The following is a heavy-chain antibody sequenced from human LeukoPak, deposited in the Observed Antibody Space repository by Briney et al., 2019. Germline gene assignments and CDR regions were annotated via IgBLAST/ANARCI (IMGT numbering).Heavy chain of an antibody. V-gene: IGHV3-33*01. J-gene: IGHJ4*02. CDR3: ARGNYHNSGSLDY. CDR2: VWYDGSEK. CDR1: GFTFSSYN. D-gene: IGHD3-10*01. Sequence: GGSLRLSCAASGFTFSSYNIHWVRQAPGKGLEWVAVVWYDGSEKYYADSVKGRFTVSRDNSKNTLSLQMNGLRAEDTAVYYCARGNYHNSGSLDYWGQGTLVTVSS.